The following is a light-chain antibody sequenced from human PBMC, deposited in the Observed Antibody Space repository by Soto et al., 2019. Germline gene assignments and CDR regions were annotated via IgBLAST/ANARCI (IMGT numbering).Light chain of an antibody. V-gene: IGLV2-14*01. J-gene: IGLJ2*01. CDR2: DVS. Sequence: QSALTQPASVSGSPGQSITISCTGTSSDVGAYNYVSWYQQHPGKAPKLIIYDVSSRPSGVSSRFCGSKSGNTASLTISGLQPEDEADYYCGSYTSTTTLVFGGGTKLTVL. CDR3: GSYTSTTTLV. CDR1: SSDVGAYNY.